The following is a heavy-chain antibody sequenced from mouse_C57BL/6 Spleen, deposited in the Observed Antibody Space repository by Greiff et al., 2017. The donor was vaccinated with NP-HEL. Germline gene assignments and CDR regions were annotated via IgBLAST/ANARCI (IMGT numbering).Heavy chain of an antibody. Sequence: DVQLQESGPGMVKPSQSLSLTCTVTGYSITSGYDWHWIRHFPGNKLEWMGYISYSGSTNYNPSLKSRISITHDTSKNHFFLKLNSVTTEDTATYYCASGLRWFAYWGQGTLVTVSA. CDR3: ASGLRWFAY. V-gene: IGHV3-1*01. CDR2: ISYSGST. CDR1: GYSITSGYD. J-gene: IGHJ3*01. D-gene: IGHD2-4*01.